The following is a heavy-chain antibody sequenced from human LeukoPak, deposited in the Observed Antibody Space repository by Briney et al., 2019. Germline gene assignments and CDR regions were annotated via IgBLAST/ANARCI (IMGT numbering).Heavy chain of an antibody. J-gene: IGHJ4*02. V-gene: IGHV4-38-2*02. CDR3: ARVYSNSEGGY. Sequence: SETLSLTCTVSGYSISSGYYWGWIRQPPGKGLEWIGSLYHGGTTYYNPSLKSRVTISVDTSKNQFSLRLSSVTAADTAVYYCARVYSNSEGGYWGQGTLVTVSS. CDR2: LYHGGTT. CDR1: GYSISSGYY. D-gene: IGHD6-6*01.